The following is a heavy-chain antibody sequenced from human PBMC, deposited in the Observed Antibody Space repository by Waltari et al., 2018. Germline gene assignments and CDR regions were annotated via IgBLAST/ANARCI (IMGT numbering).Heavy chain of an antibody. CDR3: AKVSDIAAAGFDY. V-gene: IGHV3-23*03. D-gene: IGHD6-13*01. Sequence: EVQLLESGGGLVQPGGSLRLSCAASGFTFSSYAMSWVRQAPGKGLEWVSVIYSGGSTYYADSVKGRFTISRDNSKNTLYLQMNSLRAEDTAVYCCAKVSDIAAAGFDYWGQGTLVTVSS. CDR2: IYSGGST. J-gene: IGHJ4*02. CDR1: GFTFSSYA.